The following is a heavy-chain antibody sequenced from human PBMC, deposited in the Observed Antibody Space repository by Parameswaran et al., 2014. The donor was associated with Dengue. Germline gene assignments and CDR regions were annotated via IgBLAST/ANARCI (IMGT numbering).Heavy chain of an antibody. CDR2: IFSNDEK. CDR3: ARIWEYCSGGSCYSYYYGMDV. D-gene: IGHD2-15*01. J-gene: IGHJ6*02. CDR1: G. Sequence: GARWIRQPPGKALEWLAHIFSNDEKSYSTSLKSRLTISKDTSKSQVVLTMTNMDPVDTATYYCARIWEYCSGGSCYSYYYGMDVWGQGTTVTVSS. V-gene: IGHV2-26*01.